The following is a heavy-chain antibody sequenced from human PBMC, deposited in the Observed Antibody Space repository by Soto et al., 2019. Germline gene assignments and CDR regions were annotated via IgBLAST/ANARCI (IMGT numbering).Heavy chain of an antibody. V-gene: IGHV3-30-3*01. Sequence: QVQLVESGGGVVRPGRSLRLSCAASGFTFRTYTMHWVRQAPGKGLEWVAFISYDGSDKYYADSVKGRFTISRDNSKNTLYLHMNSLRDNDTAVYFCARDPSHNLLRYFDFWGQGTLVTVSS. CDR2: ISYDGSDK. D-gene: IGHD2-21*01. CDR1: GFTFRTYT. J-gene: IGHJ4*02. CDR3: ARDPSHNLLRYFDF.